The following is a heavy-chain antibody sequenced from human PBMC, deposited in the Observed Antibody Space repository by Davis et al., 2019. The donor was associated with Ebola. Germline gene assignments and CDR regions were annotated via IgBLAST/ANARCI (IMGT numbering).Heavy chain of an antibody. Sequence: SETLSLTCTVSGGSISSGGYYWSWIRQPPGKGLEWIGEIYHSGSTNYNPSLKSRVTISVDTSKNQFSLKLSSVTAADTAVYYCARQGSSSWSPRFDYWGQGTLVTVSS. CDR1: GGSISSGGYY. CDR2: IYHSGST. D-gene: IGHD6-13*01. J-gene: IGHJ4*02. V-gene: IGHV4-61*08. CDR3: ARQGSSSWSPRFDY.